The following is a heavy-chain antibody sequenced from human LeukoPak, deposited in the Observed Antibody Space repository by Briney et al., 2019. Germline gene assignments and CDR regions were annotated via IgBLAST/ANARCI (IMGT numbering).Heavy chain of an antibody. J-gene: IGHJ4*02. CDR2: ISRSGST. Sequence: SGTLSLTCAVSGQSISTSHWWSWVRQPPGEGLEWIGEISRSGSTYNPSLKSRVTLSLDKSKNQLSLSLSSVTAADTAVYYCARVSHGDMDYWGQGTLVTVSS. CDR1: GQSISTSHW. D-gene: IGHD4-17*01. CDR3: ARVSHGDMDY. V-gene: IGHV4-4*02.